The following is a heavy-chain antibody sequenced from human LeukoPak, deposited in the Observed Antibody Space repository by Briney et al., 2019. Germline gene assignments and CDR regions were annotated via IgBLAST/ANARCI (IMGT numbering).Heavy chain of an antibody. Sequence: SETLSLTCTVSDDSITMYYWTWIRQPPGKGLEWIGYVDHTGTTNFNPSLNGRVSISVDTSKDQFSLKLSSVTAADTAVYFCARGPYSYDSSGAFDIWGQGTMVTVSS. V-gene: IGHV4-59*08. J-gene: IGHJ3*02. CDR3: ARGPYSYDSSGAFDI. CDR2: VDHTGTT. CDR1: DDSITMYY. D-gene: IGHD3-22*01.